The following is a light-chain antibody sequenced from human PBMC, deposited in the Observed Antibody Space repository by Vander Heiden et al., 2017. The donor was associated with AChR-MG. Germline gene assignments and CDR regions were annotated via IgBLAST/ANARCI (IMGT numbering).Light chain of an antibody. V-gene: IGKV1-5*03. CDR3: QQYNSYSIT. Sequence: DSQMTQSPSTLSASVGDRVTITCRASQSISSWLAWYQQKRGKAPKLLMYKASTLESGVPSRFSGSGSGTEFTLTISSLQPDDFATYYCQQYNSYSITFGQGTRLEIK. CDR1: QSISSW. CDR2: KAS. J-gene: IGKJ5*01.